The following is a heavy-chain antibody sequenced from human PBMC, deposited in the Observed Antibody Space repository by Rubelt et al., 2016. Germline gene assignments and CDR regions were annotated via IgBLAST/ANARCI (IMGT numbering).Heavy chain of an antibody. CDR1: GGSISSSSYY. V-gene: IGHV4-39*07. CDR2: IYYRGST. J-gene: IGHJ4*02. Sequence: QVQLQESGPGLVKPSETLSLTCTVSGGSISSSSYYWGWIRQPPGKGLEWIGSIYYRGSTYYNPSLKCRVTISVDPSKNQFSLKLSSVTAADTAVYYCARVGDFWSGSGIYYFDYWGQGTLVTVSS. CDR3: ARVGDFWSGSGIYYFDY. D-gene: IGHD3-3*01.